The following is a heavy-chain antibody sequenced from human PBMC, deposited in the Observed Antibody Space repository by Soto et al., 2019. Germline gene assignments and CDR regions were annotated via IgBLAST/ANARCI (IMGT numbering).Heavy chain of an antibody. V-gene: IGHV1-2*04. D-gene: IGHD6-19*01. CDR2: LNPNSGDT. CDR3: ARAKAIAVSGTSLDY. CDR1: GYTFTGHY. J-gene: IGHJ4*02. Sequence: GASVKVSCKASGYTFTGHYMHWGRQAPGQGLEWMGWLNPNSGDTNYAQKFQDWVTMTRDTSINTAYMELSRLRSDDTAVYYCARAKAIAVSGTSLDYWGQGTLVTVSS.